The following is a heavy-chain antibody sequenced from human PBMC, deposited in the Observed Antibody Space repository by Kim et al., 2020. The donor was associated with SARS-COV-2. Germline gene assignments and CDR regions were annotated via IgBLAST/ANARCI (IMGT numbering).Heavy chain of an antibody. D-gene: IGHD1-7*01. CDR3: ARDVSTGTFDY. V-gene: IGHV3-74*01. J-gene: IGHJ4*02. CDR2: T. Sequence: TSYADSVKGRFTISRDNAKNTLYLQMNSLRAEDTAVYYCARDVSTGTFDYWGQGTLVTVSS.